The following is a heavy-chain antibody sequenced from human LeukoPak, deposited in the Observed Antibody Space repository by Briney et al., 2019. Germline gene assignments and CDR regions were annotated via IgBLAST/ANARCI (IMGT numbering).Heavy chain of an antibody. CDR1: GFTLSSYA. J-gene: IGHJ3*02. Sequence: PGGSLRLSCGACGFTLSSYAMRGVRQAPGKGLEWVSGISGSDTTYYADSVRGRFTISRDYSKNTLFLQINTLSAAHTAVYSCAKLSRRSPVVNDAFDIWGHGTMVTVST. V-gene: IGHV3-23*01. CDR3: AKLSRRSPVVNDAFDI. CDR2: ISGSDTT. D-gene: IGHD2-21*01.